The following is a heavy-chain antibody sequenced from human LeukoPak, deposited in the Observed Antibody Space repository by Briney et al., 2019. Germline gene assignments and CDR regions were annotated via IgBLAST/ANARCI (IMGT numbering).Heavy chain of an antibody. D-gene: IGHD6-13*01. Sequence: ASVKVSCKASGYTFTGYYMHWVRQAPGQGLEWMGWINPNSGGTNYAQKFQGWVTMTRDTSISTAYMELSRLRSDDTAVYYCAREKYSSSWYQALYYYGMDVWGQGTTVTVS. CDR3: AREKYSSSWYQALYYYGMDV. V-gene: IGHV1-2*04. CDR2: INPNSGGT. J-gene: IGHJ6*02. CDR1: GYTFTGYY.